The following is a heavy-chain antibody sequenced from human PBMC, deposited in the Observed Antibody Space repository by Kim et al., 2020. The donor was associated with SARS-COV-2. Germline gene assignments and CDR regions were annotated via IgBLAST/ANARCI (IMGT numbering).Heavy chain of an antibody. V-gene: IGHV3-73*01. J-gene: IGHJ4*02. CDR2: AT. CDR3: ISPIDGSGLA. D-gene: IGHD3-10*01. Sequence: ATAYAASVQGRFTISRDYSKNTAYLQMNSLKTENTAVYYCISPIDGSGLAWGQGTLVTVSS.